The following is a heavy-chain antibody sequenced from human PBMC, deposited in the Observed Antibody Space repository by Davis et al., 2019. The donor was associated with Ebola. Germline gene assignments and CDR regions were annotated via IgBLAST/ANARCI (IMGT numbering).Heavy chain of an antibody. CDR1: GFTFSNYA. V-gene: IGHV3-23*01. CDR2: TTGSDGSS. D-gene: IGHD5-12*01. CDR3: AKVLQATNILATTYYYYALDV. Sequence: GESLKISCAASGFTFSNYAMTWVRQAPGKGLEWVSGTTGSDGSSYCADSVKGRFTISRDNSKNTLFLQMNSLRAEDTAVYYCAKVLQATNILATTYYYYALDVWGQGTTVTVS. J-gene: IGHJ6*02.